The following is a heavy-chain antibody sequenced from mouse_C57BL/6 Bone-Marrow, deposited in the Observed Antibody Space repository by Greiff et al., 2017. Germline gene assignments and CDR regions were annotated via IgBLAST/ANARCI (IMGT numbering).Heavy chain of an antibody. CDR1: GYTFTSYG. Sequence: VHLVESGAELARPGASVKLSCKASGYTFTSYGISWVKQRTGQGLEWIGEIYPRSGNTYYNEKFKGKTTLTADKSSSTAYMELRSLTSEDSAVYFCAREGYLGFAYWGQGTLVTVSA. J-gene: IGHJ3*01. CDR2: IYPRSGNT. V-gene: IGHV1-81*01. CDR3: AREGYLGFAY.